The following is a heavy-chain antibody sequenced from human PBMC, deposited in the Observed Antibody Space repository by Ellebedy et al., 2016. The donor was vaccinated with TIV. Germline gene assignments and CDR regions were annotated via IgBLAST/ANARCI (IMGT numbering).Heavy chain of an antibody. J-gene: IGHJ4*02. CDR1: GFTFSDYY. CDR3: ARDLAPHDY. CDR2: ISSSGSTI. Sequence: GESLKISXAASGFTFSDYYMSWIRQAPGKGLEWVSYISSSGSTIYYADSVKGRFTISRDNAKNSLYLQMNSLRAEDTAVYYCARDLAPHDYWGQGTLVTVSS. V-gene: IGHV3-11*01.